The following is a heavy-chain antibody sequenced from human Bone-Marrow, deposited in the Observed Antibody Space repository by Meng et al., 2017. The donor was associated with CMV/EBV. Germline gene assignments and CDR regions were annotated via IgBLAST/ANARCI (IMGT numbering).Heavy chain of an antibody. CDR2: FKSKTDGGTT. CDR1: GFTFSNAW. J-gene: IGHJ6*01. CDR3: TTEHVDTAVVAHYYGIAV. D-gene: IGHD5-18*01. Sequence: GESLKISCAASGFTFSNAWMSWVRQAPGKGLEWVGRFKSKTDGGTTDYAAPVKGRFTISRDDSKNTLYLQMNSLKTEDTAVYYCTTEHVDTAVVAHYYGIAVWGPGNTVHGAS. V-gene: IGHV3-15*01.